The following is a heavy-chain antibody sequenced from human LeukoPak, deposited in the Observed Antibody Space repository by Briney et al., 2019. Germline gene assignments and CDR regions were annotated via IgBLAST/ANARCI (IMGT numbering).Heavy chain of an antibody. V-gene: IGHV4-39*07. J-gene: IGHJ4*02. CDR1: GGSISSGDYY. CDR3: ARGGVYCSSTSCYDAYEKSDTKDY. Sequence: SETLSLTCTVSGGSISSGDYYWSWLRQPPGTGLEWIGEINHSGSTNYNPSLKSRVTISVDTSKNQFSLKLSSVTAADTAVYYCARGGVYCSSTSCYDAYEKSDTKDYWGQGTLVTVSS. CDR2: INHSGST. D-gene: IGHD2-2*01.